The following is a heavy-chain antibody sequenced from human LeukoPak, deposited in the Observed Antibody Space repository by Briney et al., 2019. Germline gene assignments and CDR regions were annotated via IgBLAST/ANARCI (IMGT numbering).Heavy chain of an antibody. Sequence: PGGSLRLSCAASGFTFSSYGMHWVRQAPGKGLEWVAVISYDGSNKYYADSVKGRFTISRDNSKNTLYLQMNSLRAEDTAVYCCATGPSTLYDSSGYSNRWGQGTLVTVSS. CDR1: GFTFSSYG. V-gene: IGHV3-30*03. D-gene: IGHD3-22*01. CDR2: ISYDGSNK. CDR3: ATGPSTLYDSSGYSNR. J-gene: IGHJ4*02.